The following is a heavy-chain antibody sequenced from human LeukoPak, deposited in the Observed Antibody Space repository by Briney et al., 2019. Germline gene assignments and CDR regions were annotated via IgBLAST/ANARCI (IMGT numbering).Heavy chain of an antibody. Sequence: GGSLRLSCAASGFTFSSYAMSWARQPPGKGLEGVSPISGSGGSTYYADSVKGRFTISRDNPKNTLYLQMNSLRAEDTAVYYCAKARGHGQWLVVPFDYWGQGTLVTVSS. J-gene: IGHJ4*02. CDR1: GFTFSSYA. D-gene: IGHD6-19*01. CDR2: ISGSGGST. CDR3: AKARGHGQWLVVPFDY. V-gene: IGHV3-23*01.